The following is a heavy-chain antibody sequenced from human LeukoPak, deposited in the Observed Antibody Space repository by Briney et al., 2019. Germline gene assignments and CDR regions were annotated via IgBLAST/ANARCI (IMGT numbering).Heavy chain of an antibody. CDR1: GGSITYYH. Sequence: SETLSLTCTVSGGSITYYHWSWIRQPPGRGLEWIGYIYYSGSTNYNPSLKSRVTISVDTPKNQFSLKLSSVTAADTAVYYCARRMYSSSSPDYWGQGTLVTVSS. D-gene: IGHD6-6*01. CDR2: IYYSGST. CDR3: ARRMYSSSSPDY. V-gene: IGHV4-59*08. J-gene: IGHJ4*02.